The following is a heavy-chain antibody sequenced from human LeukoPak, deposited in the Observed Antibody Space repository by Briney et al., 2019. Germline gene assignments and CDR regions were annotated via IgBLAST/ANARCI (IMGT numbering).Heavy chain of an antibody. CDR2: ISGSGGST. V-gene: IGHV3-23*01. CDR1: GFTFSSYA. D-gene: IGHD2-8*02. J-gene: IGHJ3*02. Sequence: GGSLRLSCAASGFTFSSYAMSWVRQAPGKGLEWVSAISGSGGSTYYADSVKGRFTISRDNSKNTLYLQMNSLRAEDTAVYYCAKDLRKDIVLGPDAFDIWGQGTMVTVSS. CDR3: AKDLRKDIVLGPDAFDI.